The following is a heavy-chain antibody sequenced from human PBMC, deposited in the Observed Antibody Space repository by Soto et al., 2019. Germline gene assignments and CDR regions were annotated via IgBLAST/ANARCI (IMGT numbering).Heavy chain of an antibody. J-gene: IGHJ5*02. V-gene: IGHV3-9*01. CDR2: ISWISGSI. Sequence: VQLVESGGGLVQPGRSVRLSCAASGFTFDDYGMHWVRQAPGKGLEWVSGISWISGSIGYADSVKGRFIISRDNAKNSVYLQMNNLRPEDTAFYFCAKVSTTHTFGPLDPWGQGTLVTVSS. CDR1: GFTFDDYG. D-gene: IGHD1-1*01. CDR3: AKVSTTHTFGPLDP.